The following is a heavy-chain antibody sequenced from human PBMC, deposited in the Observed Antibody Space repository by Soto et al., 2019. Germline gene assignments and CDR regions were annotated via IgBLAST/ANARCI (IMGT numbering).Heavy chain of an antibody. CDR1: GYTFTGYY. CDR2: INPNSGGT. Sequence: ASVKVSCKASGYTFTGYYMHWVRQAPGQGLEWMGWINPNSGGTNYAQKFQGRVTMTRDTSISTAYMELSRLRSDDTAVYYCASVHVPFWSGSLSMDVWGQGTTVTVSS. CDR3: ASVHVPFWSGSLSMDV. J-gene: IGHJ6*02. D-gene: IGHD3-3*01. V-gene: IGHV1-2*02.